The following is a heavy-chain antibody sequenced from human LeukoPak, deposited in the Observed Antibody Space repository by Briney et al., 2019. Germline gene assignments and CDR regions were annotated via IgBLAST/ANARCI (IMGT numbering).Heavy chain of an antibody. D-gene: IGHD3-22*01. CDR3: ARDGRPTYYYDSSGKGSDY. V-gene: IGHV1-18*01. CDR1: GYTFTSYG. J-gene: IGHJ4*02. CDR2: IFAYNGNT. Sequence: AASVKVSCKASGYTFTSYGISWVRQAPGQGLEWMGWIFAYNGNTNYAQKLQGRVTMTTDTYTGTAYMELRSLRSDDTAVYYCARDGRPTYYYDSSGKGSDYWGQGTLVTVSS.